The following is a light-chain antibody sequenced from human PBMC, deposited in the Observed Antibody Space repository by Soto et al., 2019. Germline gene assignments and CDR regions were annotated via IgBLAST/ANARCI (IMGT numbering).Light chain of an antibody. CDR3: SSYTGTNNFVL. CDR2: EVS. CDR1: NTDIGGHKY. V-gene: IGLV2-8*01. J-gene: IGLJ2*01. Sequence: QSALTQPPSASGSPGQSVTISCTGSNTDIGGHKYVSWHQHHPGKAPKLIIYEVSERPSGVPDRFSGSKSGNAASLTVSGLQADDEAVYYCSSYTGTNNFVLFGGGTKLTVL.